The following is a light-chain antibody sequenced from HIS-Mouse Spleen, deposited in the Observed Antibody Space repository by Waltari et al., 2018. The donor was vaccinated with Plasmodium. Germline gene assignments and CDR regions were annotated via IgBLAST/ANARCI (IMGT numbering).Light chain of an antibody. CDR3: QQYYSYPYT. V-gene: IGKV1-8*01. Sequence: AIRMTQSPSSFSASTGDRVTITCRASQGISSYLAWYQQKPGKAPKLLIYAASTLQSGVPSRFSGSGSGTDFTLTISCLQSEDFAPSSCQQYYSYPYTFGQGTKLEIK. J-gene: IGKJ2*01. CDR2: AAS. CDR1: QGISSY.